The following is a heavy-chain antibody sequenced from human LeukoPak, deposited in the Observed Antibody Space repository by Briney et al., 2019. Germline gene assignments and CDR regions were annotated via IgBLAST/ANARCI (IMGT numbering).Heavy chain of an antibody. D-gene: IGHD3-22*01. J-gene: IGHJ1*01. CDR1: GYTFTSHD. Sequence: APVKVSCKASGYTFTSHDINWVRQATGQGLEWMGWMNPNSGNTGYAQKFQGRVTMTRNTSISTAYMELSSLRSEDTAMYYCARGVRDSSGREYFQHWGQGTLVTVSS. CDR3: ARGVRDSSGREYFQH. V-gene: IGHV1-8*01. CDR2: MNPNSGNT.